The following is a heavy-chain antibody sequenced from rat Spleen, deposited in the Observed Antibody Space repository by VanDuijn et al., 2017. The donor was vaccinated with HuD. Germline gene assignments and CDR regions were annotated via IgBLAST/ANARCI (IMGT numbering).Heavy chain of an antibody. Sequence: EVQLVESGGGLVQPGRSLKLSCAASGFTFSDYNMAWVRQAPKKGLEWVAYISSHSGTIYYADTVKDRFTISRDYAKNTLYLQLSSLRSEDTALYYCARNYGGSPFDYWGQGVMVTVSS. CDR3: ARNYGGSPFDY. J-gene: IGHJ2*01. CDR2: ISSHSGTI. V-gene: IGHV5-34*01. CDR1: GFTFSDYN. D-gene: IGHD1-11*01.